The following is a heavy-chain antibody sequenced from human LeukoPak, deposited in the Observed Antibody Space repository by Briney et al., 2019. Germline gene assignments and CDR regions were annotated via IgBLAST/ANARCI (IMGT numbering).Heavy chain of an antibody. J-gene: IGHJ4*02. D-gene: IGHD3-9*01. CDR2: ISSSSSYI. V-gene: IGHV3-21*01. Sequence: TTGGSLRLSCAASGFTFSSYSMNWVRQAPGKGLEWVSSISSSSSYIYYADSVKGRFTISRDNAKNSLYLQMNSLRAEDTAVYYCARGRRRTNYDILTGYYKGAFDYWGQGTLVTVSS. CDR1: GFTFSSYS. CDR3: ARGRRRTNYDILTGYYKGAFDY.